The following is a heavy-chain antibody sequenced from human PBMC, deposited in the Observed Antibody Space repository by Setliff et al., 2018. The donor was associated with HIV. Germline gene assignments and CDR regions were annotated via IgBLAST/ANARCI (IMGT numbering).Heavy chain of an antibody. D-gene: IGHD3-10*01. CDR2: ISSSGSTI. Sequence: SLRLSCAASGFTFSDYYMSWIRQAPGKGLEWVSYISSSGSTIYYADSVKGRFVISREKSKSTLYLQMNSLRAEDTAVYYCAKKTAAYTSGSWLHYWGQGTLVTGSS. CDR3: AKKTAAYTSGSWLHY. V-gene: IGHV3-11*01. CDR1: GFTFSDYY. J-gene: IGHJ4*02.